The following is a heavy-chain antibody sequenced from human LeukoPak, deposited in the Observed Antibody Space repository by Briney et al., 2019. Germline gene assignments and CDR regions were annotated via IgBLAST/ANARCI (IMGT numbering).Heavy chain of an antibody. J-gene: IGHJ6*02. Sequence: SETLSLTCAVYGGSFSGYYWSWIRQPPGKGLEWIGEINHSGSTNYNPSLKSRVTISVDTSKNQFSLKLSSVTAADTAVYYCARDRTTVTTGGVFYYYGMDVWGQGTTVTVSS. CDR2: INHSGST. V-gene: IGHV4-34*01. D-gene: IGHD4-17*01. CDR3: ARDRTTVTTGGVFYYYGMDV. CDR1: GGSFSGYY.